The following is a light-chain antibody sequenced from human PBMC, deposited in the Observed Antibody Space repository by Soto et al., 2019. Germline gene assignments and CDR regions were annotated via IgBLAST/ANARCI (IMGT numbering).Light chain of an antibody. V-gene: IGLV2-14*01. CDR2: EVR. Sequence: QSVLTQPASVSGSPGQSITISCTGTSSDVGGYKFVSWYQHHPGKAPKVIIYEVRNRPSGVSNRFSGSKSGNTASLTISGLQAEDEADYYCTSYTGSSTLVLFGGGTKLTVL. J-gene: IGLJ2*01. CDR3: TSYTGSSTLVL. CDR1: SSDVGGYKF.